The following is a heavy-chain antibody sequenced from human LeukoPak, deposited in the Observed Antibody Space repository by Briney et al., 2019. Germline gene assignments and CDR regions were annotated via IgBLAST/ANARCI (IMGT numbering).Heavy chain of an antibody. J-gene: IGHJ3*02. V-gene: IGHV3-48*02. Sequence: PGGSLRLSCAASGFTFSSSSMNWVRQAPGKGLEWVLHISSSSNTIYYADSVKGRFTISRDNAKNSLYLQMNSLRDEDTAVYYCARDHGGDGVFDIWGQGTMVTVSS. CDR3: ARDHGGDGVFDI. CDR2: ISSSSNTI. D-gene: IGHD4-23*01. CDR1: GFTFSSSS.